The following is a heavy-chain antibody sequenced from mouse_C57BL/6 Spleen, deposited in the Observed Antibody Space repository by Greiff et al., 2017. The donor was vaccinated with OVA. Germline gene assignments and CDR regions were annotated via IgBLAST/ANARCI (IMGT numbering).Heavy chain of an antibody. V-gene: IGHV3-6*01. CDR3: ARELFRDYFDY. Sequence: VQLQQSGPGLVKPSQSLSLTCSVTGYSITSGYYWNWIRHFPGNKLEWMGSISYDGSNNYNPSLKNRISITRDTSKNQFFLKLNSVTTEDTATYYCARELFRDYFDYWGQGTTLTVSS. CDR2: ISYDGSN. J-gene: IGHJ2*01. CDR1: GYSITSGYY.